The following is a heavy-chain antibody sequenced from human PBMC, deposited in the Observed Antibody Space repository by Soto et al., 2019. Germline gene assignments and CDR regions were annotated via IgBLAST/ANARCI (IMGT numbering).Heavy chain of an antibody. CDR1: GYRFTSYL. D-gene: IGHD6-13*01. Sequence: GESLKISCTGSGYRFTSYLIGWVRQMPGKGLEWMGIIYPGDSDTRYSPSFQGQVTISADKSISTAYLQWSSLKASDTAMYYCARPRSSSRNYYGMDVWGQGTTVTVSS. CDR3: ARPRSSSRNYYGMDV. CDR2: IYPGDSDT. V-gene: IGHV5-51*01. J-gene: IGHJ6*02.